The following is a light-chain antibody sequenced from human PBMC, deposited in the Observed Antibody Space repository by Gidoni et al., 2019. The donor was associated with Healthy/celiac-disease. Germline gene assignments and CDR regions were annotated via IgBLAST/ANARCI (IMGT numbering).Light chain of an antibody. CDR1: QSVSSSY. Sequence: EIVLTQSPGTLSLSPGERATPSCRASQSVSSSYFAWYQQKPGQAPRLLIYGASSRATGIPDRFSGSGSGTDFTLTISRLEPEDFAVYYCQQYGSSPPPFGPGTKVDIK. V-gene: IGKV3-20*01. CDR2: GAS. J-gene: IGKJ3*01. CDR3: QQYGSSPPP.